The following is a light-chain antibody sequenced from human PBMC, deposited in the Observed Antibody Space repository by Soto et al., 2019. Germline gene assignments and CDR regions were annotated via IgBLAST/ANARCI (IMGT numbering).Light chain of an antibody. J-gene: IGLJ2*01. V-gene: IGLV1-51*01. CDR3: QTWDSLLNSAL. CDR1: TSSVGNNY. CDR2: DNN. Sequence: QSVLTQPPSVSAAPGQRVTISCSGSTSSVGNNYVSWYQHVPGTAPKLLIYDNNRRHSGIPDRFSGSKSGTSATLAITGLQTGDEAEYYCQTWDSLLNSALFGGGTKLTLL.